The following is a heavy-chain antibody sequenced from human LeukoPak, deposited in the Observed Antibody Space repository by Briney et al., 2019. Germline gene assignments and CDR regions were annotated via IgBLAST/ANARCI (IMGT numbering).Heavy chain of an antibody. J-gene: IGHJ4*02. V-gene: IGHV4-38-2*02. D-gene: IGHD6-19*01. Sequence: PSQTLSLTCSVSGYSISNGYHWGWIRQSPGKGLEWIGSVYHTGSTYYNPSLKSRVIVSADLSENQFSLNLSSVTAADTAVYYCMAGIPVADTHWGQGTLVIVSS. CDR2: VYHTGST. CDR1: GYSISNGYH. CDR3: MAGIPVADTH.